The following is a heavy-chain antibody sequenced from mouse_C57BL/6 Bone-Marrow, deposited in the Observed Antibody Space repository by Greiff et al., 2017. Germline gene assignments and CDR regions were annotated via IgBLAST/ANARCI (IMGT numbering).Heavy chain of an antibody. D-gene: IGHD1-1*01. CDR1: GYTFTSYW. CDR2: IHPNSGST. Sequence: QVQLQQPGAELVKPGASVKLSCKASGYTFTSYWMHWVKQRPGQGLEWIGMIHPNSGSTNYNEKFKSKATLTVDKSSSTAYMQLSSLTSEDSAVYYCARSSYYGSSSYYFDYWGQGTTLTVSS. J-gene: IGHJ2*01. V-gene: IGHV1-64*01. CDR3: ARSSYYGSSSYYFDY.